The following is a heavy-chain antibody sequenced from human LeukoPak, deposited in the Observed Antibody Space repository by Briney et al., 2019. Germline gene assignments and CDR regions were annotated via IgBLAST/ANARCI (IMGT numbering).Heavy chain of an antibody. CDR3: ARDLEGSGSFYRPSYDY. J-gene: IGHJ4*02. Sequence: PGGSLRLSCVASGFTFSTFAMSWVRQPPGKGLEWVSSIFASGGEIHYADSVRGRFTISRDNSKSTLSLQMNSLRAEDTAVYYCARDLEGSGSFYRPSYDYWGQGTRVTVSA. CDR1: GFTFSTFA. V-gene: IGHV3-23*01. D-gene: IGHD3-10*01. CDR2: IFASGGEI.